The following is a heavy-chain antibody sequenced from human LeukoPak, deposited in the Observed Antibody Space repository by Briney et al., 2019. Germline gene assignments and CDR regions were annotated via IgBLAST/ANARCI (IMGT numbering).Heavy chain of an antibody. V-gene: IGHV4-4*07. CDR3: ARAGWGQLLSGDAFDI. J-gene: IGHJ3*02. CDR1: GGSITNYY. Sequence: PSETLSLTCTVSGGSITNYYWGWIRQPAGKGLEWIGRIYTSGSTNYNPPLKSRVTISVDTSKNQFSLKLSSVTAADTAVYYCARAGWGQLLSGDAFDIWGQGTMVTVSS. CDR2: IYTSGST. D-gene: IGHD2-2*01.